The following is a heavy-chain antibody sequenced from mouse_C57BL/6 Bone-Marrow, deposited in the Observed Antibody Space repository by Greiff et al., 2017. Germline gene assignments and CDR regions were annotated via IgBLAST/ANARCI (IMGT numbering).Heavy chain of an antibody. CDR1: GYSFTDYN. V-gene: IGHV1-22*01. CDR2: INSNNGGT. CDR3: ASQGAMDY. D-gene: IGHD3-2*02. J-gene: IGHJ4*01. Sequence: VQLQQSGPELVKPGASVKISCKASGYSFTDYNMNWVKQSNGTSLEWIGYINSNNGGTSHNQKFKGKATSTVNKSSSTAYMGLRSQTSEDSVFYYCASQGAMDYWGQGTSVTVSS.